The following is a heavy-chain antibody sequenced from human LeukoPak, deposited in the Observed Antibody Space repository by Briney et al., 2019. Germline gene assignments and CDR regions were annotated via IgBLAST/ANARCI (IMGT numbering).Heavy chain of an antibody. Sequence: SQTLSLTCTVSGGSISSGDYYWSWIRQPPGKGLEGIGYIYYSGSTYYNPSLKSRVTISVDTSKNQFSLKLSSVTAADTAVYYCARGDIVVVPAARIWFDPWGQGTLVTVSS. D-gene: IGHD2-2*01. CDR2: IYYSGST. J-gene: IGHJ5*02. CDR3: ARGDIVVVPAARIWFDP. CDR1: GGSISSGDYY. V-gene: IGHV4-30-4*01.